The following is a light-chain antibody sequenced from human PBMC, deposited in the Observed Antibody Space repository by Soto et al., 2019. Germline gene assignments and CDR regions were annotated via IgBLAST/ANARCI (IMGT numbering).Light chain of an antibody. V-gene: IGLV2-8*01. CDR3: TSSATGNTFP. CDR2: EVD. Sequence: QSALTQPPSASGSLGQSVTISCTGTSRDVGGYNLVSWYQHHPGKVPKLLIYEVDKRPSGVPDRFSGSKSGNTASLTVSGLQAEDEDDYYCTSSATGNTFPFGGGTKLTVL. CDR1: SRDVGGYNL. J-gene: IGLJ2*01.